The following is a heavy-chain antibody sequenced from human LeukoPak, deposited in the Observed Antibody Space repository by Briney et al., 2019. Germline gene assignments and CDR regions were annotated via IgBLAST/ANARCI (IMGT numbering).Heavy chain of an antibody. CDR1: GYTLTELS. V-gene: IGHV1-24*01. D-gene: IGHD3-9*01. CDR3: ATIVIYDILTGYYNKAFDI. Sequence: ASVKVSCKVSGYTLTELSMHWVRQAPGKGLEWMGGFDPEDGETIYAQKFQGRVTMTEDTSTDTAYMELSSLGSEDTAVYYCATIVIYDILTGYYNKAFDIWGQGTMVTVSS. J-gene: IGHJ3*02. CDR2: FDPEDGET.